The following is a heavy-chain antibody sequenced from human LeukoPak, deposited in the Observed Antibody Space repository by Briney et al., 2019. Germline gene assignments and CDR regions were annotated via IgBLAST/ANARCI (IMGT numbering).Heavy chain of an antibody. J-gene: IGHJ6*02. D-gene: IGHD7-27*01. CDR2: DYTSRIS. CDR1: GDSINSDRFY. CDR3: ARGGDLNYSYYYAMDV. Sequence: SETLSLTCAVSGDSINSDRFYWNWQRQAAGKEREGIRRDYTSRISNYSPSIKSRVTISLDTSKNQFSLKLSPVTAADTAVYYCARGGDLNYSYYYAMDVWGQGTTVTVSS. V-gene: IGHV4-61*02.